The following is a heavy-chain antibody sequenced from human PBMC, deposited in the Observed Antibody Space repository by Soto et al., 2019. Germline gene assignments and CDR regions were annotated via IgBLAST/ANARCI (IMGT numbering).Heavy chain of an antibody. CDR2: IYQSGST. J-gene: IGHJ4*02. CDR1: GGSISSGGYS. CDR3: AAGGGLPRYY. D-gene: IGHD5-12*01. V-gene: IGHV4-30-2*01. Sequence: QLQLQESGSGLVKPSQTLSLTCAVSGGSISSGGYSWSWIRQPPGKGLEWIGYIYQSGSTYYNPYLKRRVNISVDRSKNQFSLKLSSVTAADTAVYYCAAGGGLPRYYWGQGTLVTVSS.